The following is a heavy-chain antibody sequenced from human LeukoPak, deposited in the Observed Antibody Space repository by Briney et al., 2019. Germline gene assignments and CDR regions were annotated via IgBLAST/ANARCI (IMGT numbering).Heavy chain of an antibody. CDR3: AKDQYYYDSSGYPPDY. D-gene: IGHD3-22*01. V-gene: IGHV3-30*18. Sequence: PGGSLRLSCAASGFTFNNYGMHWVRQAPGKGLEWVALISYVGTNKYYADSVKGQFAISRDNSKNTLYLQMNSLRAEDTAVYYCAKDQYYYDSSGYPPDYWGQGTLVTVSS. CDR2: ISYVGTNK. J-gene: IGHJ4*02. CDR1: GFTFNNYG.